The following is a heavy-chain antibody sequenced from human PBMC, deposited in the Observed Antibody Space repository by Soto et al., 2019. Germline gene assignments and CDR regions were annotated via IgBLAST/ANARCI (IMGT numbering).Heavy chain of an antibody. J-gene: IGHJ4*02. V-gene: IGHV3-21*01. CDR3: ARAYCRGGSCYSGDLFDY. Sequence: GGSLRLSCAASGFTFSSYSMNWVRQAPGKGLEWVSSISSSSSYIYYADSLKGRFTISRDNAKNSLYLQMNSLRAEDTAVYYCARAYCRGGSCYSGDLFDYWGQGILVTVSS. CDR2: ISSSSSYI. D-gene: IGHD2-15*01. CDR1: GFTFSSYS.